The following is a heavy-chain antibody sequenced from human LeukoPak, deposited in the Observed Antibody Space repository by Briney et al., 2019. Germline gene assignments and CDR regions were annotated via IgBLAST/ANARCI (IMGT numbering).Heavy chain of an antibody. CDR2: IRAYNGNK. D-gene: IGHD3-10*01. V-gene: IGHV1-18*04. CDR3: ARLRPRIHFGSGPMGYYCMDV. CDR1: GYTFTSYG. J-gene: IGHJ6*04. Sequence: GSVRVSCKASGYTFTSYGMNWVRQAPGQGLEWMAGIRAYNGNKNYAETVQGRVTMTTDKSKSTAYMEMNSLRADDTAVYYCARLRPRIHFGSGPMGYYCMDVWGKGTTVTVSS.